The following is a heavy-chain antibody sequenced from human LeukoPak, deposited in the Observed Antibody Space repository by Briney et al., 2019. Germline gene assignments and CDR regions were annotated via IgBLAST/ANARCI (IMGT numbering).Heavy chain of an antibody. J-gene: IGHJ4*02. CDR1: GGSISSYY. V-gene: IGHV4-59*01. Sequence: SETLSLTCTVSGGSISSYYWSWIRQPPGKGLEWIGYTYYSGSTNYDPALKSRVTISVDTSKNQFSLKLSSVTAADTAVYYCARVSCSGGSCYRVDYWGQGTLVTVSS. D-gene: IGHD2-15*01. CDR2: TYYSGST. CDR3: ARVSCSGGSCYRVDY.